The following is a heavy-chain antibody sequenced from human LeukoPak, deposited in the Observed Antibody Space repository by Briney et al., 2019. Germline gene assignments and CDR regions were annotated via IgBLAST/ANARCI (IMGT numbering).Heavy chain of an antibody. CDR3: ARTPGIAANWFDP. D-gene: IGHD6-25*01. Sequence: ASVKVSCKASGYTFTSYGISWVRQAPGQGLEWMGWINPNSGGTDYAQKFQGRVTMTRDTSISTAYMELSRLRSDDTAVYYCARTPGIAANWFDPWGQGTLVTVSS. CDR1: GYTFTSYG. CDR2: INPNSGGT. V-gene: IGHV1-2*02. J-gene: IGHJ5*02.